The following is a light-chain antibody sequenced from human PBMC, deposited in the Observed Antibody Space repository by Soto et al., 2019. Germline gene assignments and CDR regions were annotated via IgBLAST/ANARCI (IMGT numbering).Light chain of an antibody. Sequence: EIVLTQSPGTLSLSPGERATLSCRASQSVSSSYLAWYQQKPGQAPRLLIYGASSRATGIPDRFSGSGSGKDFTLTISRLEPEYFAVYYCQQYGSSPPITFGQGTRLEIK. V-gene: IGKV3-20*01. CDR3: QQYGSSPPIT. CDR2: GAS. J-gene: IGKJ5*01. CDR1: QSVSSSY.